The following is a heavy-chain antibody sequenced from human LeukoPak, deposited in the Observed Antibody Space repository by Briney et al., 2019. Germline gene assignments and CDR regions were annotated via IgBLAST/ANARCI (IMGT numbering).Heavy chain of an antibody. CDR2: IYYSGST. D-gene: IGHD6-19*01. Sequence: SETLSLTCTVYGGSFSGYYWSWIRQPPGKGLEWIGYIYYSGSTNYNPSLKSRVTISVDTSKNQFSLKLSSVTAADTAVYYCARGYSSGYLLDYWGQGTLVTVSS. V-gene: IGHV4-59*01. CDR3: ARGYSSGYLLDY. CDR1: GGSFSGYY. J-gene: IGHJ4*02.